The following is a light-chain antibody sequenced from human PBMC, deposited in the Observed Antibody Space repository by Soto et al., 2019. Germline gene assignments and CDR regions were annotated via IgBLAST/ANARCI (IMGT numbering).Light chain of an antibody. CDR3: SSYTDTNTYV. J-gene: IGLJ1*01. V-gene: IGLV2-23*01. CDR1: SGDVENYRL. CDR2: EAT. Sequence: QSALAQPASVSGSPGQSITISCTGTSGDVENYRLISWYQHHPGKVPKVVIFEATKRPSGVSTRFSGSKSGNTASLTISGLQAEDEADYYCSSYTDTNTYVFGSGTKLTVL.